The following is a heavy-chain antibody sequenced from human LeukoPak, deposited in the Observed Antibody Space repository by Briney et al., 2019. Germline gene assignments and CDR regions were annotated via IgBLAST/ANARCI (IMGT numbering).Heavy chain of an antibody. J-gene: IGHJ4*02. V-gene: IGHV4-39*01. CDR3: ARHMGDFWSGYRCDY. D-gene: IGHD3-3*01. Sequence: SETLSLTCTVSGGSISSSSYYWGWIPQPPGQGLEWIGNIYYSGTSYYNPSLKSRVTISVDTSENQLSLKLSSVTAADTAVYYCARHMGDFWSGYRCDYWGQGTLVTVSS. CDR1: GGSISSSSYY. CDR2: IYYSGTS.